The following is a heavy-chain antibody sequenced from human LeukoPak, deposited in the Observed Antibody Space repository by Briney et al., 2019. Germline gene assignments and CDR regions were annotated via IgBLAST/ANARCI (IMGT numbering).Heavy chain of an antibody. Sequence: ASVKVSCKASGYTFSSFGISLVRQAPGQGLEWMGWISPYNGNTYYAQKVQGRVTVTTDTSTSTAYMELRSLKSDDTAVYYCARTNLDCKNGVCYDYWGQGTLVTVSS. D-gene: IGHD2-8*01. CDR1: GYTFSSFG. V-gene: IGHV1-18*01. CDR2: ISPYNGNT. CDR3: ARTNLDCKNGVCYDY. J-gene: IGHJ4*02.